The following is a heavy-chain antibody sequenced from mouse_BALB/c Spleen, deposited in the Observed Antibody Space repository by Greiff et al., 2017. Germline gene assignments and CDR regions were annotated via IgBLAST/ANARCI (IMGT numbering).Heavy chain of an antibody. D-gene: IGHD2-4*01. V-gene: IGHV1-18*01. Sequence: VQLQQSGPELVKPGASMKISCKASGYSFTGYTMNWVKQSHGKNLEWIGLINPYNGGTSYNQKFKGKATLTVDKSSSTAYMELLSLTSEDSAVYYCARDIFYDYDRGYAMDYWGQGTSVTVSS. CDR1: GYSFTGYT. CDR2: INPYNGGT. CDR3: ARDIFYDYDRGYAMDY. J-gene: IGHJ4*01.